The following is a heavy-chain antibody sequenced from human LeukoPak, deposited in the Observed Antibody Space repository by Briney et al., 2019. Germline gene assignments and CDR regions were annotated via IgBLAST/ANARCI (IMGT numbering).Heavy chain of an antibody. Sequence: GGSLRLSCVGSGFTVSSNYMSWVRQAPGKGLEWVSVIYSAGSTYYADPVKGRFTISRDNSKNTLYLRMNSLRAEDTAVYYCARAAAAGPFDYWGQGTLVTVSS. CDR3: ARAAAAGPFDY. V-gene: IGHV3-66*01. CDR2: IYSAGST. J-gene: IGHJ4*02. CDR1: GFTVSSNY. D-gene: IGHD6-13*01.